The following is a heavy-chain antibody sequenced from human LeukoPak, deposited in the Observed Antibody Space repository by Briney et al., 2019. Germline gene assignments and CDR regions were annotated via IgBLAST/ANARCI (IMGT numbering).Heavy chain of an antibody. CDR1: GGSISSYY. J-gene: IGHJ4*02. Sequence: SETLSLTCTVSGGSISSYYWSWIRQPAGKGLEWIGRIYTSGSTNYNPSLKSRVTMSVDTSKNQFSLKLSSVTAADTAVYYCARDVDCSSTSCYGDLYFDYWGQETLVTVSS. CDR2: IYTSGST. CDR3: ARDVDCSSTSCYGDLYFDY. D-gene: IGHD2-2*01. V-gene: IGHV4-4*07.